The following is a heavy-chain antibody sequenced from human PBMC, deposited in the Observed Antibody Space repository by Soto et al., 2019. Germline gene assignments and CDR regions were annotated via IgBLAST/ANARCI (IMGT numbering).Heavy chain of an antibody. CDR1: GFTFSSYA. J-gene: IGHJ4*02. V-gene: IGHV3-64*01. CDR2: ISSNGGST. CDR3: ARGPGYYFDY. Sequence: EVQLVESGGGLVQPGGSLRLSCAASGFTFSSYAIQWVRQAPGKGLEYVSAISSNGGSTYYANSVKGRFTISRDNSKNTLYLQMGSLRAEDMAVYYCARGPGYYFDYWGQGTLVTVSS.